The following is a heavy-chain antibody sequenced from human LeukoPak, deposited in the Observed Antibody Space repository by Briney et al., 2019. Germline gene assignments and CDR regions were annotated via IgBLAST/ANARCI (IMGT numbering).Heavy chain of an antibody. Sequence: SETLSLTCTVSGGSISSYYWSWIRQRPGQGLGRNGYIYTSGSTNYNPSLKSRVTISADTSKNQCSLKLSSVTAADTAVCYCARHDYGDYAFDYWGQGTLVTVSS. D-gene: IGHD4-17*01. CDR2: IYTSGST. CDR1: GGSISSYY. J-gene: IGHJ4*02. V-gene: IGHV4-4*09. CDR3: ARHDYGDYAFDY.